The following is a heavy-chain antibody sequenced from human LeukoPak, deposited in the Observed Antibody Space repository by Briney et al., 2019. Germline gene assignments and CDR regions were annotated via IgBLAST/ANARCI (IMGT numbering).Heavy chain of an antibody. V-gene: IGHV1-2*06. Sequence: GASVKVSCKASGYTFTGYYMHWVRQAPGQGLEWIGRINPNSGDTDFAQKFQGRVTMTRDTSITTAYMELSRLRSDDTAVYYCTRDGHKDFDYWGQGTLVTVSS. CDR3: TRDGHKDFDY. CDR1: GYTFTGYY. D-gene: IGHD2-21*01. CDR2: INPNSGDT. J-gene: IGHJ4*02.